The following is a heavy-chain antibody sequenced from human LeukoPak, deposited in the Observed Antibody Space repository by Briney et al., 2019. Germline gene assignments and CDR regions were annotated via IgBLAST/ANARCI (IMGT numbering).Heavy chain of an antibody. Sequence: GGSLRLPCAASGFTFSSYAMHWVRQAPGKGLEWVAVISYDGSNKYYADSVKGRFTISRDNSKNTLYLQMNSLRAEDTAVYYCARAHLYDFWSGFYYYYGMDVWGQGTTVTVSS. CDR1: GFTFSSYA. D-gene: IGHD3-3*01. CDR2: ISYDGSNK. V-gene: IGHV3-30*04. CDR3: ARAHLYDFWSGFYYYYGMDV. J-gene: IGHJ6*02.